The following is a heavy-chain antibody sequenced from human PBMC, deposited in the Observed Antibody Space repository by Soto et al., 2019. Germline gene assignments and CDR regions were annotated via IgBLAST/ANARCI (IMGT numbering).Heavy chain of an antibody. CDR1: GGSFGSGIYY. Sequence: SETLSLTCTVSGGSFGSGIYYWTWIRQSPGKGLEWIGFIYESGTTYYNPSLKSRITISIDTSKNQFSLKLTSVTAADTAVYYCAAFRGAHSSFDLWGRGALVTVSS. CDR2: IYESGTT. J-gene: IGHJ2*01. D-gene: IGHD1-26*01. CDR3: AAFRGAHSSFDL. V-gene: IGHV4-30-4*01.